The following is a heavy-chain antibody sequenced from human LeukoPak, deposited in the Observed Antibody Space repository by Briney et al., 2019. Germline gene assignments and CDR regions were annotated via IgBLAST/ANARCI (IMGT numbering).Heavy chain of an antibody. J-gene: IGHJ4*02. Sequence: PSETLSLTCAVYGGSFSGYYWSWMRQPPGKGLEWNVEINHSGSTNYNPSLKSRVTISVDTSKNQFSLKLSSVTAADTAVYYCARVVVRFWSGYPIDYWGQGTLVTVSS. D-gene: IGHD3-3*01. CDR2: INHSGST. CDR3: ARVVVRFWSGYPIDY. CDR1: GGSFSGYY. V-gene: IGHV4-34*01.